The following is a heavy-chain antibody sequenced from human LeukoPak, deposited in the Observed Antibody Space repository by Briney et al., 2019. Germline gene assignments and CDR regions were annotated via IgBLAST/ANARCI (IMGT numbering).Heavy chain of an antibody. Sequence: QPGGSLRLSCAASGFTFSSYSMNWVRQAPGKGLEWVSYISSSSTIYYADSVKGRFTISRDNAKNSLYLQMNSLRAEDTAVYYCARGLPPGYWGQGTLVTVSS. J-gene: IGHJ4*02. V-gene: IGHV3-48*01. CDR3: ARGLPPGY. CDR1: GFTFSSYS. CDR2: ISSSSTI.